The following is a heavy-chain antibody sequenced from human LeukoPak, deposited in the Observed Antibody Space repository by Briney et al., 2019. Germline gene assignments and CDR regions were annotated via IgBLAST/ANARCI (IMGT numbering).Heavy chain of an antibody. CDR1: GFTVSSDY. D-gene: IGHD3-3*01. CDR2: ISGSGGST. Sequence: GGSLRLSCAASGFTVSSDYISWVRQAPGKGLEWVSAISGSGGSTYYADSVKGRFTISRDNSKNTLYLQMNSLRAEDTAVYYCAKCRFGVVIDFDYWGQGTLVTVSS. J-gene: IGHJ4*02. V-gene: IGHV3-23*01. CDR3: AKCRFGVVIDFDY.